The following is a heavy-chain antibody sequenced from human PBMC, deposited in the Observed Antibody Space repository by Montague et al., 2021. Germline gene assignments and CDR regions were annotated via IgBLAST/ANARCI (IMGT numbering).Heavy chain of an antibody. CDR2: IYWNDDK. CDR3: ARHNSCWYFDFDY. D-gene: IGHD6-19*01. CDR1: GFSLNTRAVG. J-gene: IGHJ4*03. V-gene: IGHV2-5*01. Sequence: PALVKPTQTLTLTCNFSGFSLNTRAVGVGWIRQPPGKALEWLALIYWNDDKSYSPSLKSRLTITKDTSKNQVVLTMTNVDPVDTATYYCARHNSCWYFDFDYWGQGTLVTVSS.